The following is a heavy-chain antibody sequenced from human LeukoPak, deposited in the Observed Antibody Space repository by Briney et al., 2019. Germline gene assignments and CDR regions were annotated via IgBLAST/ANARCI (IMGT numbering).Heavy chain of an antibody. CDR3: ATDHSAMVTSAFDY. J-gene: IGHJ4*02. V-gene: IGHV1-24*01. CDR1: GYTLTELS. D-gene: IGHD5-18*01. Sequence: GASMKVSCKVSGYTLTELSMHWVRQAPGKGLEWMGGFDPEDGETIYAQKFQGRVTMTEDTSTDTAYMELSSLRSEDTAVYYCATDHSAMVTSAFDYWGQGTLVTVSS. CDR2: FDPEDGET.